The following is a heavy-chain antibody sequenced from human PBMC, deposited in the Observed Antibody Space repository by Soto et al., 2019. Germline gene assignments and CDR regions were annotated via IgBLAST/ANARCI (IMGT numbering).Heavy chain of an antibody. CDR1: GFIFSNFD. CDR2: IGFAGDT. CDR3: VRGLPGGFDP. D-gene: IGHD3-10*01. Sequence: GGSLRLSCGASGFIFSNFDMHWVRQTTEKGLEWVSGIGFAGDTNYSGSVKGRFTISRENAKNSLFLQMNSLRVGDTAVYYCVRGLPGGFDPWGQGTLVTAPQ. J-gene: IGHJ5*02. V-gene: IGHV3-13*01.